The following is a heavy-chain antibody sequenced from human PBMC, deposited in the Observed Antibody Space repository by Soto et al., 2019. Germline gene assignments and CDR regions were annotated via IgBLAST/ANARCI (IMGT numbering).Heavy chain of an antibody. D-gene: IGHD2-21*01. CDR3: ARYSPPKKSFDSNPGWLDP. Sequence: SETLSLTCTVSGGSMNSYYWTWVRQPPGKGLEWIGYVYDSGTSKYNASLESRITMSLDKSRNQFSLSLSYVTAADTAVYFCARYSPPKKSFDSNPGWLDPWGQGTLVTVSS. V-gene: IGHV4-59*01. CDR1: GGSMNSYY. J-gene: IGHJ5*02. CDR2: VYDSGTS.